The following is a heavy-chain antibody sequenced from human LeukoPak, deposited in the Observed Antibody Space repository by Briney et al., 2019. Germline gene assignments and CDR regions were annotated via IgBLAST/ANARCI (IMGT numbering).Heavy chain of an antibody. Sequence: ASVKVSCKASGYTFTSYGISWVRQAPGQGLEWMGWISAYNGNTNYAQKLQGRVTMTTDTSTSTACMELRSLRSDDTAVYYCARDRFWSGREDFDYWGQGTLVTVSS. V-gene: IGHV1-18*01. D-gene: IGHD3-3*01. CDR3: ARDRFWSGREDFDY. J-gene: IGHJ4*02. CDR2: ISAYNGNT. CDR1: GYTFTSYG.